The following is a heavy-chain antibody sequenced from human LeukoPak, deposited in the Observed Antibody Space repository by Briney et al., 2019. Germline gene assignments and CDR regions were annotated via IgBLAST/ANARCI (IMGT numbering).Heavy chain of an antibody. J-gene: IGHJ4*02. D-gene: IGHD6-19*01. CDR3: AKDIRSSGPTAV. Sequence: TGGSLRLSCVASGFTFSSYAMSWVRQAPGKGLEWVSAISGSGGSTYYADSVKGRFTISRDNSKNTLYLQMNSLRAEDTAVYYCAKDIRSSGPTAVWGQGTLVTVSS. V-gene: IGHV3-23*01. CDR1: GFTFSSYA. CDR2: ISGSGGST.